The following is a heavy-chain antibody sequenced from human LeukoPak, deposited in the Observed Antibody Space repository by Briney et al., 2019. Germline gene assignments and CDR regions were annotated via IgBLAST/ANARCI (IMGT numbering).Heavy chain of an antibody. CDR1: GFTFSGYA. Sequence: GGSLTLSCAASGFTFSGYAMTWLRQAPGKGLEWVSAITGSGDTTYYTDSIKGRFTISRDNSKTPLYLQMDSLRAEDAARYYCAKDGLYYDGSVHVYYFDYWGQGTQVAVSS. D-gene: IGHD3-22*01. J-gene: IGHJ4*02. CDR3: AKDGLYYDGSVHVYYFDY. CDR2: ITGSGDTT. V-gene: IGHV3-23*01.